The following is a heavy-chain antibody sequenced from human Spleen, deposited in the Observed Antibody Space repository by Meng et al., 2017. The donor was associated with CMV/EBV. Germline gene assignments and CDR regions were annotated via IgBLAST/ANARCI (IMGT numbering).Heavy chain of an antibody. CDR1: GFIVSNYA. J-gene: IGHJ4*02. V-gene: IGHV3-23*03. CDR3: AKSGGITALLDY. Sequence: ADSGFIVSNYARSWVRQAQGKGLEWVSVVYSGTGSTYYADSVKGSFTISRDDSKNTLSLQMNSLRAGDTALYYCAKSGGITALLDYWGQGILVTVSS. D-gene: IGHD1-14*01. CDR2: VYSGTGST.